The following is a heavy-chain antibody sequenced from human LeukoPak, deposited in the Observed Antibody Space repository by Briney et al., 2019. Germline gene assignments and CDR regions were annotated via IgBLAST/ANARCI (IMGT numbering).Heavy chain of an antibody. CDR2: IIPIFGTA. J-gene: IGHJ6*03. D-gene: IGHD3-22*01. Sequence: SVKVSCKASGGTFSSYAISWVRQAPGQGLEWMGGIIPIFGTANYAQKFQGRVTITADKSTSTAYMELSSLRSEDTAVYYCARGIYDSSGYYPRGDYYYYMDVWGKGTTVTVSS. CDR1: GGTFSSYA. V-gene: IGHV1-69*06. CDR3: ARGIYDSSGYYPRGDYYYYMDV.